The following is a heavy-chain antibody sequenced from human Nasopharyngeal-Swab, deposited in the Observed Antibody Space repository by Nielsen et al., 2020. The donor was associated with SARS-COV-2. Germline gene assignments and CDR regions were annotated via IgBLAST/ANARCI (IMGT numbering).Heavy chain of an antibody. CDR2: IFYSGYT. J-gene: IGHJ4*02. CDR1: GGSISSYY. D-gene: IGHD6-13*01. V-gene: IGHV4-59*01. CDR3: ARSGYSSSWNFDY. Sequence: SKTLSLTCTVSGGSISSYYWSWIRQPPGKGLEWIGYIFYSGYTNYNPSFKSRVTISVDTSKNQFSLKLSSLTAADTAVYYCARSGYSSSWNFDYWGQGTLVTVSS.